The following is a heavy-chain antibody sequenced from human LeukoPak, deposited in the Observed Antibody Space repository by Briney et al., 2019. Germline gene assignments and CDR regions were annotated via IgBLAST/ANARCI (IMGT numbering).Heavy chain of an antibody. D-gene: IGHD3-3*01. J-gene: IGHJ6*02. CDR1: GGTFSSYA. Sequence: SVKVSCKASGGTFSSYAISWVRQAPGQGLEWMGRIIPILGIANYAQKFQGRVTITADKSTSTAYMELSSLRSEDTAVYYCAREFWADFWSGYYLSYYGMDVWGQGTTVTVS. CDR2: IIPILGIA. V-gene: IGHV1-69*04. CDR3: AREFWADFWSGYYLSYYGMDV.